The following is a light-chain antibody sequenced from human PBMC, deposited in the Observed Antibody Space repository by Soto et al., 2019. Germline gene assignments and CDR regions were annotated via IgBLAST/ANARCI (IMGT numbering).Light chain of an antibody. CDR2: GAS. CDR1: QSVXSN. V-gene: IGKV3D-15*01. J-gene: IGKJ1*01. Sequence: EIVMTQSPXTLSVSXGXRXTLSCRASQSVXSNXAWYQQRPGQAPSLLIYGASTRATGIPARFXGSGSGTEFTLTISSLQSEDXAVXYCQQYNEWPSWTFGQGTKVEIK. CDR3: QQYNEWPSWT.